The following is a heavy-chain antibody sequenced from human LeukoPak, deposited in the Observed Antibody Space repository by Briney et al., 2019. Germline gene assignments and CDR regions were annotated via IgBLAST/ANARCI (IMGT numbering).Heavy chain of an antibody. J-gene: IGHJ5*02. CDR2: ISSSGNT. CDR1: GGSIISDSYY. CDR3: ARSPSAGWFDP. Sequence: SQTLSLTCTVSGGSIISDSYYWSWLRQPAGKGLEWIGRISSSGNTNYNPSLKSRVTISIDTSKNQFSLKLSSVTAADTAVYYCARSPSAGWFDPWGQGTLVTVSS. V-gene: IGHV4-61*02.